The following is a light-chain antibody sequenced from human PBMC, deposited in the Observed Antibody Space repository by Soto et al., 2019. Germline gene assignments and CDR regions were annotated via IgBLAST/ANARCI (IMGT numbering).Light chain of an antibody. J-gene: IGLJ3*02. CDR3: AAWDDSLNGWV. Sequence: QPVLTQPPSASGTPGQRVTISCSGSSSNIGSNTGNWYQQLPGTAPNLLIYRNNQLPSGVPDRFSGSKSGTSASLAISGLQSEDEDDSYCAAWDDSLNGWVFGGGTKLTVL. V-gene: IGLV1-44*01. CDR1: SSNIGSNT. CDR2: RNN.